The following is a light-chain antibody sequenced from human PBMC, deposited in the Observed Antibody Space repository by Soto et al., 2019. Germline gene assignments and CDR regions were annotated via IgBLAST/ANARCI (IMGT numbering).Light chain of an antibody. CDR2: ENN. CDR3: GVWDSSLSGAV. V-gene: IGLV1-51*01. Sequence: QSVLTQPPSVSAAPGQKVTISCSGSSSNIGNYDVSWYQQLPGTAPKLLIYENNKRPSGIPDRFSGSKSGTSATLGITGLRTGDEADYYCGVWDSSLSGAVFGGGTQLTVL. J-gene: IGLJ2*01. CDR1: SSNIGNYD.